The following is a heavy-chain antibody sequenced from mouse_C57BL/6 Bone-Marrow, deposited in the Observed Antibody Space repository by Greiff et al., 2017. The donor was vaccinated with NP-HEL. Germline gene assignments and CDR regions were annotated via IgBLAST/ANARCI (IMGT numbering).Heavy chain of an antibody. CDR1: GYTFTSYW. CDR2: IAPSDSYT. V-gene: IGHV1-69*01. CDR3: ARPAYYSNYVFDY. J-gene: IGHJ2*01. Sequence: QVQLQQPGAELVMPGASVKLSCKASGYTFTSYWMHWVKQRPGQGLEWIGEIAPSDSYTNYNQKFKGKSTLTVDKSSSTAYMQLSSLTSEDSAVYYCARPAYYSNYVFDYWGQGTTLTVSS. D-gene: IGHD2-5*01.